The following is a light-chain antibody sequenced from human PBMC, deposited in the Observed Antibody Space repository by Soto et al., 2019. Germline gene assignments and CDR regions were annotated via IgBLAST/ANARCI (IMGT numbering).Light chain of an antibody. J-gene: IGLJ2*01. CDR2: NNN. Sequence: QSVLTQPPSASGTPGQRVTISSSGSSSNIGTNTVNWYQQLPGTAPKLLIYNNNQRPSGVPDRFSASKSGTSASLAISGLQSEDEADYYCAAWDDSLNGLVFGGGTKLTVL. CDR3: AAWDDSLNGLV. CDR1: SSNIGTNT. V-gene: IGLV1-44*01.